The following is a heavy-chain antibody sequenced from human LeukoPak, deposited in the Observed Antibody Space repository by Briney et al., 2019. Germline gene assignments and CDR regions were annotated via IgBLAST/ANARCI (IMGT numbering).Heavy chain of an antibody. Sequence: SETLSLTCTVPGDSISSYYWSWIRQPAGKGLEWIGRVYVTGSTNLNPALRSRVTMSVDTSKNQFSLKLTSVTAADTAVYYCARDRQWLVDHWGQGTLVTVSS. D-gene: IGHD6-19*01. J-gene: IGHJ5*02. CDR2: VYVTGST. V-gene: IGHV4-4*07. CDR3: ARDRQWLVDH. CDR1: GDSISSYY.